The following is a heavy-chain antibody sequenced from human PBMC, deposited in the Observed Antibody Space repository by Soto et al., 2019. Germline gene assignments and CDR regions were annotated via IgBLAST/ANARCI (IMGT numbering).Heavy chain of an antibody. Sequence: EVQMVESGGGLVQPGGSLRLSCAASGFSFSSYWMYWVRQAPGKGLEWVANVNEDGTEKNYVDSVKGRFTISRDNAKNSLYLQMNSLRAEDTAVYYCSHTRVWGQGTLVTVSS. CDR2: VNEDGTEK. V-gene: IGHV3-7*01. CDR3: SHTRV. J-gene: IGHJ4*02. CDR1: GFSFSSYW.